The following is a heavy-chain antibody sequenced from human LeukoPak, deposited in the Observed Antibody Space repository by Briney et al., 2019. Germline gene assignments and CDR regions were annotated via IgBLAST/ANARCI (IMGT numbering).Heavy chain of an antibody. CDR1: GFTFDDYA. CDR2: ISWNSGSI. V-gene: IGHV3-9*01. CDR3: AKARSWSIGEVFDY. Sequence: PGGSLRLSCAASGFTFDDYAMHWVRHAPGKGLEWASGISWNSGSIGYADSVKGRFTISRDNAKNSLYLQMNSLRAEDTALYYCAKARSWSIGEVFDYWGQGTLVTVSS. D-gene: IGHD6-13*01. J-gene: IGHJ4*02.